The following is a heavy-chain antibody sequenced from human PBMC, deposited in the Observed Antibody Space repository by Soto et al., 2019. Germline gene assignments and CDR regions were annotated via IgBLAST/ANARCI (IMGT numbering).Heavy chain of an antibody. CDR3: ARGLKNYYGSDV. CDR1: GFTFNTYW. CDR2: INSDGSST. V-gene: IGHV3-74*01. Sequence: EVQLVESGGVLVQPGGSLRLSCVASGFTFNTYWMHWVRQAPGKGLVWVSRINSDGSSTSCADSVKGRFTISRYNAKNTVYLQMNSLSGEDTALYYCARGLKNYYGSDVWGQGTPVTVSS. J-gene: IGHJ6*02.